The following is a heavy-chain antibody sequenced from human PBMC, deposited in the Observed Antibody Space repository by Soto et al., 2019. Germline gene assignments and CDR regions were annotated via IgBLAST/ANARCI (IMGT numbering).Heavy chain of an antibody. J-gene: IGHJ6*02. V-gene: IGHV4-4*02. CDR3: ARAQWLVPGYNYYYGMDV. Sequence: PSETLSLTCAVSGGSISSSNWWSWVRQPPGKGLEWIGEIYHSGSTNYNPSLKSRVTISVDKSKNQFSLKLSSVTAADTAVYYCARAQWLVPGYNYYYGMDVWGQGTTVTVSS. CDR2: IYHSGST. D-gene: IGHD6-19*01. CDR1: GGSISSSNW.